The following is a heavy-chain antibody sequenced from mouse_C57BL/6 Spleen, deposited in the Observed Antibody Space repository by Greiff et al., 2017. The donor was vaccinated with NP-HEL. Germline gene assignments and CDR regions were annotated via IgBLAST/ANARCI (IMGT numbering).Heavy chain of an antibody. V-gene: IGHV1-80*01. Sequence: VQLQQSGAELVKPGASVKISCKASGYAFSSYWMNWVKQRPGKGLEWIGQIYPGDGDTNYNGKFKGKATLTADKSSSTAYMQLSSLTSEDSAVYFCARGWDGDAMDYWGQGTSVTVSS. CDR3: ARGWDGDAMDY. J-gene: IGHJ4*01. CDR1: GYAFSSYW. CDR2: IYPGDGDT. D-gene: IGHD4-1*01.